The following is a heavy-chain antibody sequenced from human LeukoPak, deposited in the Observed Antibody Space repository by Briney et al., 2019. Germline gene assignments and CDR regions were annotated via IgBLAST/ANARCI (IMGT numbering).Heavy chain of an antibody. CDR2: IYYSGST. J-gene: IGHJ6*03. CDR1: GGSISSSSYY. Sequence: PSETLSLTCTVSGGSISSSSYYWGWIRQPPGKGPEWIGSIYYSGSTYYNPSLKSRVTISVDTSKNQFSLKLSSVTAADTAVYYCARHGVGSSWSYYYYYMDVWGKGTTVTVSS. D-gene: IGHD6-13*01. CDR3: ARHGVGSSWSYYYYYMDV. V-gene: IGHV4-39*01.